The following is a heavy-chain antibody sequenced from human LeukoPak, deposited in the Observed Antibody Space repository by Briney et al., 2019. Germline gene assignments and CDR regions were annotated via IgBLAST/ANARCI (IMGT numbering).Heavy chain of an antibody. CDR2: IYYSGTI. CDR3: ARGRTDGYNNVNYFDY. J-gene: IGHJ4*02. Sequence: SETLSLICTVSNGSISTYYWICIRQPPGKGLEWIGYIYYSGTIKYNPSLKSRVTISVDTSKNQFSLKLSSVTAADTAVYYCARGRTDGYNNVNYFDYWGQGTLVTVSS. D-gene: IGHD5-24*01. CDR1: NGSISTYY. V-gene: IGHV4-59*01.